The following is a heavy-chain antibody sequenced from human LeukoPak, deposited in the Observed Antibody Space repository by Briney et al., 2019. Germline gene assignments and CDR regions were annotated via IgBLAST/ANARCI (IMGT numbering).Heavy chain of an antibody. J-gene: IGHJ5*02. Sequence: ASVKVSCKASGGTFRTDATAWIRQAPGEGLEWMGGIIPFIGAPNFAQRFHGRVTITADETTSTVYMELSSLRSEDTAVYYCAREVITETTLGWFDPWGQGTLITVSS. CDR3: AREVITETTLGWFDP. CDR2: IIPFIGAP. V-gene: IGHV1-69*13. D-gene: IGHD1-7*01. CDR1: GGTFRTDA.